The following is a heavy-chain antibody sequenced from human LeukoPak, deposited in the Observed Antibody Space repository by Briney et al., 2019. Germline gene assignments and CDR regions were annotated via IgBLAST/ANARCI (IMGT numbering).Heavy chain of an antibody. J-gene: IGHJ6*02. CDR1: GFTFSSYA. Sequence: GGSLRLSCAASGFTFSSYAMHWVRQAPGKGLEWVAVISYDGSNKYYADSVKGRFTISRDNSKNTLYLQMNSLRAEDTAVYYCASEQLARYGMDVWGQGTTVTVSS. CDR2: ISYDGSNK. D-gene: IGHD6-6*01. V-gene: IGHV3-30-3*01. CDR3: ASEQLARYGMDV.